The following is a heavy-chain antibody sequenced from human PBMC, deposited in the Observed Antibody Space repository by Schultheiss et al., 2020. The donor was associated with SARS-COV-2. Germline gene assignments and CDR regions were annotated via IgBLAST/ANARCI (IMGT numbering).Heavy chain of an antibody. V-gene: IGHV3-53*04. J-gene: IGHJ6*03. Sequence: GGSLRLSCAGSGFTVSDKYMSWVRQAPGKGLEWVSLINSDDRTFYADSVKGRFTISRLKSKNTLFLQMNSLRAEDTAVYYCARDFGSAIPTRYYYYYMDVWGKGTTVTVSS. CDR2: INSDDRT. D-gene: IGHD2-2*01. CDR3: ARDFGSAIPTRYYYYYMDV. CDR1: GFTVSDKY.